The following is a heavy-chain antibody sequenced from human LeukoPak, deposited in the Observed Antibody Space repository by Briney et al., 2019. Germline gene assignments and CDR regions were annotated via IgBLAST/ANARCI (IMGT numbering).Heavy chain of an antibody. V-gene: IGHV1-18*01. CDR2: ISAYNGNT. Sequence: GASVKVSCKASGYTFTSYGISWVRQAPGQGLEWLGWISAYNGNTNYAQKLQGRVTMTTDTSTSTAYMELRSLRSDDTAVYYCARDEQYSGSYLYYFDYWGQGTLVTVPS. D-gene: IGHD1-26*01. CDR3: ARDEQYSGSYLYYFDY. CDR1: GYTFTSYG. J-gene: IGHJ4*02.